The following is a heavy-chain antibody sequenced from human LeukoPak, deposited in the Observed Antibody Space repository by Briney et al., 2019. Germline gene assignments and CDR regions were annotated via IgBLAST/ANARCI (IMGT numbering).Heavy chain of an antibody. CDR2: ISGSGGST. D-gene: IGHD4-17*01. J-gene: IGHJ1*01. V-gene: IGHV3-23*01. CDR3: AKLDYGDYGEYFQH. CDR1: GFTFSSYA. Sequence: GGSLRLSCAASGFTFSSYAMNWVRQAPGKGLEWVSAISGSGGSTYYADSVKGRFTISRDNSKNTLYLQMNSLRAEDTAVYYCAKLDYGDYGEYFQHWGQGTLVTVSS.